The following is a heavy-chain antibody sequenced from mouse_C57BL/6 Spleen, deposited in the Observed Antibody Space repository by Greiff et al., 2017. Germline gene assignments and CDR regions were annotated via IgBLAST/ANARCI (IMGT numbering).Heavy chain of an antibody. V-gene: IGHV1-64*01. CDR1: GYTFTSYW. CDR2: IHPNSGST. J-gene: IGHJ1*03. CDR3: AKEHITTVARYFDV. Sequence: QVQLQQPGAALVKPGASVKLSCKASGYTFTSYWMHWVTQRPGQGLEWIGMIHPNSGSTNYNEKFKSKATLTVDKSSSTAYMQLSSLTSEDSAVYYCAKEHITTVARYFDVWGTGTTVTVSS. D-gene: IGHD1-1*01.